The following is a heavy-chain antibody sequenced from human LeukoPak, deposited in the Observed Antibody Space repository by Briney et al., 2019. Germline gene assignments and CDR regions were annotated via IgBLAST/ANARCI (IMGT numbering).Heavy chain of an antibody. CDR2: ISSSSSTI. V-gene: IGHV3-48*04. D-gene: IGHD3-10*01. Sequence: GGSLRLSCAASGFTSSSYSMNWVRQAPGKGLEWVSYISSSSSTIYYADSVKGRFTISRDNAKNSLYLQMNSLRAEDTAVYYCARLQSMVRGVPRDAFDIWGQGTMVTVSS. CDR3: ARLQSMVRGVPRDAFDI. J-gene: IGHJ3*02. CDR1: GFTSSSYS.